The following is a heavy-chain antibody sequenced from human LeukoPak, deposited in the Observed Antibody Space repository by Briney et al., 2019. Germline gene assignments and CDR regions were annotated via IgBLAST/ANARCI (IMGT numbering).Heavy chain of an antibody. D-gene: IGHD4-17*01. CDR1: GFTFSSYA. CDR3: ARVWQPETTVTKYYFDY. V-gene: IGHV3-30-3*01. J-gene: IGHJ4*02. Sequence: GRSLRLSCAASGFTFSSYAIHWVRQTPGKGPEWVAVISSDGSNKYYADSVKGRLTISRDNSKNTLHLQMNSLRAEDTAVYYCARVWQPETTVTKYYFDYWGQGTLVIVSS. CDR2: ISSDGSNK.